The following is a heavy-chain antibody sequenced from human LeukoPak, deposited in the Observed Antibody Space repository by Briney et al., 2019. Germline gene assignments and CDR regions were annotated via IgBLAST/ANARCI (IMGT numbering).Heavy chain of an antibody. Sequence: PGGSLRLSCAASGFTFSSYGMHWVRQAPGKGLEWVAVISYGGSNKYYADSVKGRFTISRDNSKNTLYLQMNSLRAEDTAVYYCAGYNNFDYWGQGTLVTVSS. V-gene: IGHV3-30*03. J-gene: IGHJ4*02. D-gene: IGHD6-25*01. CDR2: ISYGGSNK. CDR3: AGYNNFDY. CDR1: GFTFSSYG.